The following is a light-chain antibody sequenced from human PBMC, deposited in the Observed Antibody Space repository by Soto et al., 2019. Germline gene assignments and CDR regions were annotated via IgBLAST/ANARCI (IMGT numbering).Light chain of an antibody. CDR2: NVY. CDR1: SSDVGAYNF. CDR3: SAYTVSRTYV. J-gene: IGLJ1*01. Sequence: QSALTQPVSVSGSLGQSITISCTGTSSDVGAYNFVSWHQQHPGKAPKLMIYNVYDRPSGISYRFSGSKSGNTASLTISGPQGEDEADYYCSAYTVSRTYVFGTGTKVTVL. V-gene: IGLV2-14*03.